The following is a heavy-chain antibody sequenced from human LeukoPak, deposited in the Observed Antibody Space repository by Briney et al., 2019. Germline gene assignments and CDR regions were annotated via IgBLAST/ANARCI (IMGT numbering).Heavy chain of an antibody. V-gene: IGHV3-48*04. CDR3: ARGRAVAGTGYGY. Sequence: PGGSLRLSCAASGFTISSYTMNWVRQAPGKGLEWLSSISSSGSTIYYADSVKGRFTISRDNAKNSLYLQMNSLRAEDTAVYYCARGRAVAGTGYGYWGQGTLVTVSS. J-gene: IGHJ4*02. CDR1: GFTISSYT. CDR2: ISSSGSTI. D-gene: IGHD6-19*01.